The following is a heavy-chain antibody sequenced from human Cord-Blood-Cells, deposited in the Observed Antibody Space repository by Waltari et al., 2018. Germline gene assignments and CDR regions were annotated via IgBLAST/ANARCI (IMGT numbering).Heavy chain of an antibody. CDR1: GGSISSYY. Sequence: QVQLQESGPGLVKPSETLSLTCTVSGGSISSYYWSWIRPPAGKGLEWIGRIYTSGSTNYNPSLKSRVTMSVDTSKNQFSLKLSSVTAADTAVYYCARDQIRGYSGYDYLYYFDYWGQGTLVTVSS. V-gene: IGHV4-4*07. CDR3: ARDQIRGYSGYDYLYYFDY. CDR2: IYTSGST. J-gene: IGHJ4*02. D-gene: IGHD5-12*01.